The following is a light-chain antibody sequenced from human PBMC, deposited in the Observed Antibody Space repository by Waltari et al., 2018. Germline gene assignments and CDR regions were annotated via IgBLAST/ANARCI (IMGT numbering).Light chain of an antibody. CDR3: QQFGSSPWT. CDR2: GAS. Sequence: EIALTQSPATLSLSPGERATLSCRASQRLSSSHLAWYQHKRGQAPRLLISGASTRAKGIPDRFSASGSGTDFTLTVSRLEPEDVAVYYCQQFGSSPWTFGQGTTVEI. J-gene: IGKJ1*01. CDR1: QRLSSSH. V-gene: IGKV3-20*01.